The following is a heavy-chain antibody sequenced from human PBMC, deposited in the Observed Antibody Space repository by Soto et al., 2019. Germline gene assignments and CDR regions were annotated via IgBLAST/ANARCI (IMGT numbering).Heavy chain of an antibody. CDR2: INPSGGST. V-gene: IGHV1-46*03. CDR3: ARGGWKRGYCSGGSPIRYSWFDP. J-gene: IGHJ5*02. D-gene: IGHD2-15*01. CDR1: GYTFTSYY. Sequence: QVQLVQSGAEVKKPGASVKVSCKASGYTFTSYYMHWVRQAPGQGLEWMGIINPSGGSTSYAQKFQGRVTMTRDTSTSTVYRELSSLRSEDTAVYYCARGGWKRGYCSGGSPIRYSWFDPWGQGTLVTVSS.